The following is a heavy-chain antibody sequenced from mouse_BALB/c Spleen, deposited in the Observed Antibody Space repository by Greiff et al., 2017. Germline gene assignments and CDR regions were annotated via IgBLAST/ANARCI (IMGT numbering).Heavy chain of an antibody. J-gene: IGHJ4*01. CDR3: ARRGSSYAMDY. CDR2: ISSGSSTI. D-gene: IGHD1-1*01. V-gene: IGHV5-17*02. Sequence: EVQLVESGGGLVQPGGSRKLSCAASGFTFSSFGMHWVRQAPEKGLEWVAYISSGSSTIYYADTVKGRFTISRDNPKNTLFLQMTSLRSEDTAMYYCARRGSSYAMDYWGQGTSVTVSS. CDR1: GFTFSSFG.